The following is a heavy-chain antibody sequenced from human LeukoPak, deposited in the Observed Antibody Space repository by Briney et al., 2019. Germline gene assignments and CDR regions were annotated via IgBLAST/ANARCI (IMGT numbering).Heavy chain of an antibody. D-gene: IGHD7-27*01. CDR3: ARGDNWGSEAH. J-gene: IGHJ4*02. CDR2: IIPIFGTA. Sequence: SVKVSCKASGGTFSSYAISWVRQAPGQGLEWMGGIIPIFGTANYAQKSQGRVTITTDESTSTAYMELSRLRSDDTAVYYCARGDNWGSEAHWGQGTLVTVSS. V-gene: IGHV1-69*05. CDR1: GGTFSSYA.